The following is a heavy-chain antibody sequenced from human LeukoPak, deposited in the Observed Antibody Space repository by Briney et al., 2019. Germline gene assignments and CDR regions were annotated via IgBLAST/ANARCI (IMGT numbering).Heavy chain of an antibody. D-gene: IGHD2-15*01. V-gene: IGHV4-61*02. CDR3: ARINCSGGSCYSGKNYYYMDV. CDR2: IYTSGST. J-gene: IGHJ6*03. Sequence: SETLSLTCTVSGGSISSGSYYWSWIRQPAGKGLEWIGRIYTSGSTNYNPSLKSRVTISVDTSKNQFSLKLSSVTAADTAVYYCARINCSGGSCYSGKNYYYMDVWGKGTTVTISS. CDR1: GGSISSGSYY.